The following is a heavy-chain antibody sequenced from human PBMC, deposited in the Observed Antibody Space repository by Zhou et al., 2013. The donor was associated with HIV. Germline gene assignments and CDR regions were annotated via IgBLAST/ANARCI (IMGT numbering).Heavy chain of an antibody. D-gene: IGHD6-13*01. Sequence: QVQLVQSGAEVKKPGSSVKVSCKASGGTFRSYGPNWVRQAPGQGLEWMGGLIPVFGTTTYSQKFQGRISITSDTSASTAYLDLRSLTSEDTAVYYCARGGLAALDLDYYMDVWGKGTTVTVSS. CDR3: ARGGLAALDLDYYMDV. CDR1: GGTFRSYG. J-gene: IGHJ6*03. V-gene: IGHV1-69*14. CDR2: LIPVFGTT.